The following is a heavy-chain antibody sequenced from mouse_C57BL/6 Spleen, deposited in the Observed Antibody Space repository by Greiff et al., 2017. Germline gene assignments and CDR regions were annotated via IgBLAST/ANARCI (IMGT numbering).Heavy chain of an antibody. V-gene: IGHV1-55*01. Sequence: QVQLQQPGAELVKPGASVKMSCKASGYTFTSYWITWVKQRPGQGLEWIGDIYPGSGSTNYNEKFKSKATMAVDTSSSTAYMQLSSLTSEDSAVXYCAREGWYPYYFDYWGQGTTLTVSS. CDR3: AREGWYPYYFDY. D-gene: IGHD2-1*01. CDR1: GYTFTSYW. CDR2: IYPGSGST. J-gene: IGHJ2*01.